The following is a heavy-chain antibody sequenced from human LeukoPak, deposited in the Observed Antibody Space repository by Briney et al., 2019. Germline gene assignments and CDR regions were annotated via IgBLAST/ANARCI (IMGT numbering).Heavy chain of an antibody. D-gene: IGHD3-22*01. Sequence: GGSLRLSCSASGFSFSSNAMHWVRQAPGKGLEYVSGISSNGGSTGHADSVKGRFTISRDNSKRGMFLQMSSLRPEDTAIYYCASTYHYDSSGYYPFDYWGQGTLVTVSS. CDR2: ISSNGGST. V-gene: IGHV3-64D*09. J-gene: IGHJ4*02. CDR1: GFSFSSNA. CDR3: ASTYHYDSSGYYPFDY.